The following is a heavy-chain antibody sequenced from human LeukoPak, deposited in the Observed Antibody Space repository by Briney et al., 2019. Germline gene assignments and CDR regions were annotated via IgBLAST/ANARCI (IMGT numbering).Heavy chain of an antibody. V-gene: IGHV1-69*13. CDR1: GGTFSIYA. Sequence: GASVNVSFKASGGTFSIYAISWVRQAPGQGLEWMGGIIPIFGTANYAQKFQGRVTITADESTSTAYMELSSLRSEDTAVYYCARDTRPLDIVVVPAARKDEDLWGQGTLVTVSS. CDR3: ARDTRPLDIVVVPAARKDEDL. J-gene: IGHJ4*02. CDR2: IIPIFGTA. D-gene: IGHD2-2*01.